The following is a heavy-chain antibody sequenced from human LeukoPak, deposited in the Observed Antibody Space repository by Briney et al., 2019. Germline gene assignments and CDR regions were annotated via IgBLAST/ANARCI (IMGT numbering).Heavy chain of an antibody. CDR3: AKDKAYYDSSGSYNRGRYFDY. J-gene: IGHJ4*02. CDR2: ISGSGGNT. Sequence: GGSLRLSCPASGFTLTYAMSWVRQAPGKGLEWVSTISGSGGNTYYADSVKGRFTISRDNSKNTLYLQMNSLRAEDTAVYYGAKDKAYYDSSGSYNRGRYFDYWGQGTLVTVSS. V-gene: IGHV3-23*01. CDR1: GFTLTYA. D-gene: IGHD3-22*01.